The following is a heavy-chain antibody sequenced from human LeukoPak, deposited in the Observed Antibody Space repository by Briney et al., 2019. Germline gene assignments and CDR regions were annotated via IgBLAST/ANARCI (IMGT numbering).Heavy chain of an antibody. CDR3: ARDRAVTQDWVEFDP. V-gene: IGHV3-66*03. Sequence: PGGSLRLSCAGSGFSVSNYYMSWVRQARGEGLEWVSLIRDSGETFYEDSVKGRFTIARDNSKNTMYLQMNRLRVEDTAVYFCARDRAVTQDWVEFDPWGQGTLVTVSS. J-gene: IGHJ5*02. CDR2: IRDSGET. D-gene: IGHD4-17*01. CDR1: GFSVSNYY.